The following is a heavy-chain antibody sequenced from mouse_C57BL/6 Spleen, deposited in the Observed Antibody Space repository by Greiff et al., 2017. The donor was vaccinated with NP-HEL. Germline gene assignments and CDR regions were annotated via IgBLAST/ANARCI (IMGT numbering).Heavy chain of an antibody. D-gene: IGHD1-1*01. J-gene: IGHJ4*01. CDR3: ARSYYYGSSYAMDY. Sequence: VQLQQSGPELVKPGASVKISCKASGYAFSSSWMNWVKQRPGKGLEWIGRIYPGDGDTNYNGKFKGKATLTADKSSSTADMQLSSLTSEDSAVYFCARSYYYGSSYAMDYWGQGTSVTVSS. CDR2: IYPGDGDT. CDR1: GYAFSSSW. V-gene: IGHV1-82*01.